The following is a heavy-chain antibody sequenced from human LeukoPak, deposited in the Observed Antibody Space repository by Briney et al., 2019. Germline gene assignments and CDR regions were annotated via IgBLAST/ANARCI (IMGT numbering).Heavy chain of an antibody. CDR3: AKSLYGDYGY. CDR1: GFTFSSYG. D-gene: IGHD4-17*01. V-gene: IGHV3-30*18. J-gene: IGHJ4*02. CDR2: ISYDGSNK. Sequence: GGSLRLSCAASGFTFSSYGMHWVRQAPGKGLEWVAVISYDGSNKYYADSVKGRFTISRDNSKNTLYLQMNSLGAEDTAVYYCAKSLYGDYGYWGQGTLVTVSS.